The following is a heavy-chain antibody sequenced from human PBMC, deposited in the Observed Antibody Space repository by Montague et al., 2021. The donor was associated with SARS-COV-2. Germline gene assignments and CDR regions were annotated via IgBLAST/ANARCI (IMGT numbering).Heavy chain of an antibody. Sequence: SLRLSCAASGFTFSSYAMSWVRQAPGKGLEWVSAISGGGGSTYYADSVKGRFTISRDNSKNTLYVQMNSLRAEDTAVYYCAKLTTGYSYGTGDYWGQGTLVTVSS. V-gene: IGHV3-23*01. D-gene: IGHD5-18*01. J-gene: IGHJ4*02. CDR3: AKLTTGYSYGTGDY. CDR2: ISGGGGST. CDR1: GFTFSSYA.